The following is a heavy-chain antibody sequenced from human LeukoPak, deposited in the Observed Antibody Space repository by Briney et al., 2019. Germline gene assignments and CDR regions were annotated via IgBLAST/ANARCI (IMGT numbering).Heavy chain of an antibody. D-gene: IGHD1-26*01. J-gene: IGHJ6*02. CDR3: AKGAEWEPPAGMDV. CDR1: GFTFDDYA. CDR2: ISWNSGSI. Sequence: GGSLRLSCAASGFTFDDYAMHWVRQAPGKGLEWVSGISWNSGSIGYADSVKGRFTISRDNAKNSLYLQMNSLRAEDTALYYCAKGAEWEPPAGMDVWGQGTTVTVSS. V-gene: IGHV3-9*01.